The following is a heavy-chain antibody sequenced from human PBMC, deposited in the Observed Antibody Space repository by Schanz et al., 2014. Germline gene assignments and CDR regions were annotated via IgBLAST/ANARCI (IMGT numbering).Heavy chain of an antibody. CDR1: GFTFSSYA. Sequence: TASGFTFSSYAMSWVRQAPGKGLEWVSAISGSGGDTYYADSVKGRFTISRDNAKNTLYLQMNSLRAEDTAVYYCARSTSMYFLQWGQGTLVTVSS. CDR2: ISGSGGDT. CDR3: ARSTSMYFLQ. J-gene: IGHJ1*01. D-gene: IGHD2-2*01. V-gene: IGHV3-23*01.